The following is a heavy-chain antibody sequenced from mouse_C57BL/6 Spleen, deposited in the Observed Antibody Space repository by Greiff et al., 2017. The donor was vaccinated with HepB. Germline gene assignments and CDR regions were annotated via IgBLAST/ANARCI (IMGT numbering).Heavy chain of an antibody. CDR2: IDPSDSET. V-gene: IGHV1-52*01. D-gene: IGHD1-1*01. CDR3: ARGYYGKEYFDV. CDR1: GYTFTSYW. J-gene: IGHJ1*03. Sequence: QVQLQQPGAELVRPGSSVKLSCKASGYTFTSYWMHWVKQRPIQGLEWIGNIDPSDSETHYNQKFKDKATLTVDKSSSTAYMQLRRLTSEDSAVYYCARGYYGKEYFDVWGTGTTVTVSS.